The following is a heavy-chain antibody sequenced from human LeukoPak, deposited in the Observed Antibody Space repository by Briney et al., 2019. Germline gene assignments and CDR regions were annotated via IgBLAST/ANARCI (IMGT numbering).Heavy chain of an antibody. J-gene: IGHJ4*02. CDR1: GGSISSYY. CDR3: ARGRTFDN. CDR2: IYDRGST. Sequence: PSETLPLTCTVSGGSISSYYWSWSRQPPGKGLEWIGNIYDRGSTKYNPSLKSRVTISVDTSKNQFSLRLSSVTAADTAVYYCARGRTFDNWGQGTLVTVSS. V-gene: IGHV4-59*01.